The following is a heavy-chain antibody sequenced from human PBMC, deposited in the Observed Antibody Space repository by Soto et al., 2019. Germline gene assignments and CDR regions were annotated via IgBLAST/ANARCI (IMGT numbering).Heavy chain of an antibody. J-gene: IGHJ4*02. D-gene: IGHD2-2*01. CDR3: ARESGHQLHY. Sequence: SETLSLICTVSSGSISSYYWSWIRQPPRKGLEWIGYIYYSGSTNYNPSLKSRVTISVDTSKNQFSLKLSSVTAADTAVYYCARESGHQLHYWGQGTLVTVSS. V-gene: IGHV4-59*01. CDR2: IYYSGST. CDR1: SGSISSYY.